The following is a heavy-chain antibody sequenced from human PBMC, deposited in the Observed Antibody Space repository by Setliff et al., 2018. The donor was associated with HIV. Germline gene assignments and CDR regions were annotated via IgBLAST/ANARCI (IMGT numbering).Heavy chain of an antibody. V-gene: IGHV1-8*01. CDR2: MNPNSGVS. CDR3: ASGKGVGGVIITGGLDV. J-gene: IGHJ6*04. CDR1: GHTFTNID. D-gene: IGHD3-10*01. Sequence: ASVKVSCKASGHTFTNIDVHWLRRATGQGLEWMGWMNPNSGVSGYGQKFHGRVTMTRDTSISTVYMELSSLTSEDTAVYWCASGKGVGGVIITGGLDVWGKGTTVTVSS.